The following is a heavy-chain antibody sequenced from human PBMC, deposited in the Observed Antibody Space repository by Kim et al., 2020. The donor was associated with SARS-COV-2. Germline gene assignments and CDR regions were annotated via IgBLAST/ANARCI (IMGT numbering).Heavy chain of an antibody. D-gene: IGHD1-26*01. CDR3: AMIPWGEWELRDHHFDY. CDR1: GGSISSSSYY. CDR2: IYYSGST. J-gene: IGHJ4*02. Sequence: SETLSLTCTVSGGSISSSSYYWGWIRQPPGKGLEWIGSIYYSGSTYYNPSLKSRVTISVDTSKNQFSLKLSSVTAADTAVYYCAMIPWGEWELRDHHFDYWGQGTLVTVSS. V-gene: IGHV4-39*07.